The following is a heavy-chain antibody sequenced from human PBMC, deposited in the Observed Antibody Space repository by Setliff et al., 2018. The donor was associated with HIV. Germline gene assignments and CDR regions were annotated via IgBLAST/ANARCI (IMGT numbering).Heavy chain of an antibody. J-gene: IGHJ4*02. CDR3: ARVLGAARRGAAAARGYFDY. D-gene: IGHD6-13*01. CDR2: INADGGSP. CDR1: GFTFDKFW. V-gene: IGHV3-74*01. Sequence: GGSLRLSCTASGFTFDKFWMHWLRHAPGKGLMWVSRINADGGSPGYAGSVKGRFTISRDNAKDTLHLEMTNLSGEDTGVYYCARVLGAARRGAAAARGYFDYWGQGTLVTVSS.